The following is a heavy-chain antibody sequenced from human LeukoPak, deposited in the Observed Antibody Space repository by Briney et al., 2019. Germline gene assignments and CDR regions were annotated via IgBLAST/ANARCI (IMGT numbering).Heavy chain of an antibody. CDR2: ISGSDDGT. D-gene: IGHD3-22*01. V-gene: IGHV3-23*01. CDR3: AKDAINRLIAMIVDS. CDR1: GFTFSTYA. J-gene: IGHJ4*02. Sequence: GGSLRLSCAASGFTFSTYAMRWVRQIPGKGLEWVSAISGSDDGTYYADSVEGRFTISRDNSKNTLYLQMNSLRAEDTAVYYCAKDAINRLIAMIVDSWGQGTLVTVSS.